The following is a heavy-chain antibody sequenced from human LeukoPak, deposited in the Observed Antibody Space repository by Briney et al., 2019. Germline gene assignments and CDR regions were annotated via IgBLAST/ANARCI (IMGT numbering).Heavy chain of an antibody. V-gene: IGHV3-23*01. CDR2: VSGSGGST. CDR3: AKDRGGSGTFYYSAFDI. D-gene: IGHD3-10*01. J-gene: IGHJ3*02. CDR1: GFPFSSYD. Sequence: PGGSLRLSCVASGFPFSSYDMSWVRQAPGRGPEWVSGVSGSGGSTHYADSVKGRFTISRDNSKNALYLQVNSLGAEDTAVYYCAKDRGGSGTFYYSAFDIWGQGTMVTVSS.